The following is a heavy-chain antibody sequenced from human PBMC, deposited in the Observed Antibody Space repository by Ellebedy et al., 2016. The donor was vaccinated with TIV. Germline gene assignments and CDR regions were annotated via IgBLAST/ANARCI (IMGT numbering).Heavy chain of an antibody. V-gene: IGHV3-9*01. CDR1: GFIFDDYA. Sequence: SLKISCAAYGFIFDDYAMHWVRQAPGKGLEWVSGISWKSGSIGYADSVKGRFTISGDKAKNSLYLQMNSLRVEDTAVYYCGRGDWNFDLWGRGTLVTVSS. CDR2: ISWKSGSI. J-gene: IGHJ2*01. CDR3: GRGDWNFDL.